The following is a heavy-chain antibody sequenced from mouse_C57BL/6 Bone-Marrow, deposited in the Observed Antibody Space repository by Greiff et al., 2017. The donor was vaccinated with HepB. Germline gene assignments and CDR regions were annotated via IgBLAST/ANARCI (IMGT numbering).Heavy chain of an antibody. CDR2: IDPSDSYT. CDR3: AREFPYYYGSSYYYAMDY. D-gene: IGHD1-1*01. V-gene: IGHV1-69*01. Sequence: QVQLQQPGAELVMPGASVKLSCKASGYTFTSYWMHWVKQRPGQGLEWIGEIDPSDSYTNYNQKFKGKSTLTVDKSSSTAYMQLSSLTSEDSAVYYCAREFPYYYGSSYYYAMDYWGQGTSVTVSS. CDR1: GYTFTSYW. J-gene: IGHJ4*01.